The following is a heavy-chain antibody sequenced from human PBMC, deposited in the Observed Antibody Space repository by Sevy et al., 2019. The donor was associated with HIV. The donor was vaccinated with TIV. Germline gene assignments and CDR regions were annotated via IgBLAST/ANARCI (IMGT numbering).Heavy chain of an antibody. CDR3: ARGWRKYQSASVIYFNFFDV. Sequence: SETLSLTCAVYGGSLNDYYWSWIHQSPQKGLEWIGEINDSGNAYYNPSLVSRVTISMDMSKNQFSLKLTSVTAADTATYFCARGWRKYQSASVIYFNFFDVWGQGALVTVSS. V-gene: IGHV4-34*01. CDR1: GGSLNDYY. CDR2: INDSGNA. J-gene: IGHJ4*02. D-gene: IGHD2-21*01.